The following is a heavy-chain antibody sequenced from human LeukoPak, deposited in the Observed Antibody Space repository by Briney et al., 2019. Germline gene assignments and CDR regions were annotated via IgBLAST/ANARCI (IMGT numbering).Heavy chain of an antibody. V-gene: IGHV1-8*01. CDR1: GYTFTSYD. D-gene: IGHD3-22*01. Sequence: ASVKVSCKASGYTFTSYDINWVRQATGQGLEWMGWMSPNSGNTGYAQKFQGRVTMTRNTSISTAYMELSSLRSEDTAVYYCARGLTYYYDSSGYFGYWGQGTLVTVSS. CDR2: MSPNSGNT. CDR3: ARGLTYYYDSSGYFGY. J-gene: IGHJ4*02.